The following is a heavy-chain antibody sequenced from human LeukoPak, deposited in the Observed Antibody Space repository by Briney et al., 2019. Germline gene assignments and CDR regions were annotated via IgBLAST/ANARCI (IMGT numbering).Heavy chain of an antibody. D-gene: IGHD1-26*01. V-gene: IGHV1-8*01. CDR2: MNPNSGNT. J-gene: IGHJ4*02. CDR3: ARGPKWSGSYYYFDY. Sequence: ASVKVSCKTSGYTFPSYDINWVRQATGQGLEWMGWMNPNSGNTGYAQKIQGRVTITRNTSITTAYMELSSLRFEDTAVYYCARGPKWSGSYYYFDYWGQGTLVTVSS. CDR1: GYTFPSYD.